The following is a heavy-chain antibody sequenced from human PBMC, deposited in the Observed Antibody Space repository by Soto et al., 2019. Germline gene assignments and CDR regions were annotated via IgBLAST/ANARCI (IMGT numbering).Heavy chain of an antibody. V-gene: IGHV3-30-3*01. Sequence: QVQLVESGGGVVQPGRSLRLSCAASGFTFSSYAMHWVRQAPGKGLEWVAVISYDGSNKYYADSVKGRFTISRDNSKNRLYLQMNSLRAEDTAVYYCARVGKAAAGTVDYWGQGTLVTVSS. J-gene: IGHJ4*02. CDR2: ISYDGSNK. D-gene: IGHD6-13*01. CDR3: ARVGKAAAGTVDY. CDR1: GFTFSSYA.